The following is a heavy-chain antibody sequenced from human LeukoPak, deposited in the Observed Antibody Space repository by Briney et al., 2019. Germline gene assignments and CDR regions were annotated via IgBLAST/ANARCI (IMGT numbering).Heavy chain of an antibody. Sequence: GGSLRLSCAASGFTVSSNYMSWVRQAPGKGVEWVSVIYSGGSTFYADSVKGRFTISRDNSKTTLYLQMNSLRVEDTAVYYCVREVGSTTVTTAYWGQGTLVTVSS. CDR2: IYSGGST. CDR1: GFTVSSNY. CDR3: VREVGSTTVTTAY. V-gene: IGHV3-66*01. D-gene: IGHD4-17*01. J-gene: IGHJ4*02.